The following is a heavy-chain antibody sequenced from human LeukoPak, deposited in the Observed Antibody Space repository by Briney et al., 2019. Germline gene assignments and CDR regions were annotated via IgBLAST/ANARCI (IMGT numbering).Heavy chain of an antibody. Sequence: GESLKISCKASGYSFTNYWIGWVRQMPGQGLEWMGIIYPGNSRTRYRPSFQGQVTISADKSISTAYLHWSSLKASDTAMYYCATPSTDSSGYYFSGYFHHWGQGTLVTVSS. CDR3: ATPSTDSSGYYFSGYFHH. CDR1: GYSFTNYW. CDR2: IYPGNSRT. V-gene: IGHV5-51*01. J-gene: IGHJ1*01. D-gene: IGHD3-22*01.